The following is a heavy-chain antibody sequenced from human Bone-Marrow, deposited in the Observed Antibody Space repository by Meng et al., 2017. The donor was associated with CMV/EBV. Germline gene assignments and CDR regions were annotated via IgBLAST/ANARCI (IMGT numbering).Heavy chain of an antibody. CDR2: INPNSGGT. D-gene: IGHD1-7*01. V-gene: IGHV1-2*02. Sequence: ASVKVSCKASGYTFTGYYMHWVRQAPGQGLEWMGWINPNSGGTNYVQKFQGRVTMTRDTSISTAYMELSRLRSDDTAVYYCARSLELDLFDYWGQGTLVTVSS. J-gene: IGHJ4*02. CDR3: ARSLELDLFDY. CDR1: GYTFTGYY.